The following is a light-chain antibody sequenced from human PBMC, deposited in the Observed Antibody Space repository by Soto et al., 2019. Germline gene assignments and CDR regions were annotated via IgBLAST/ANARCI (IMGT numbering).Light chain of an antibody. Sequence: EILIAQSPATLSVSPGERATLSCRASQSLSSNLAWYQQKPGQSPRLLIYGASTTATGVPARFSGSGSGTEFTLPIRSLQSEDFAVYYCQQYINLWTFGQGTKVDIK. J-gene: IGKJ1*01. V-gene: IGKV3-15*01. CDR1: QSLSSN. CDR2: GAS. CDR3: QQYINLWT.